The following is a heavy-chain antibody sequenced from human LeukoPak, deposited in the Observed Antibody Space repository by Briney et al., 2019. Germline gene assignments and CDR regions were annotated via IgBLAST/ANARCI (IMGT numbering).Heavy chain of an antibody. CDR1: GYTFTSYD. J-gene: IGHJ3*02. Sequence: ASVKVSCKASGYTFTSYDINWVRRAPGQGLEWMGRISAYNGNTNYAQKLQGRVTMTTDTSTSTAYMELRSLRSDDTAVYYCARFSGSYSRDAFDIWGQGTMVTVSS. V-gene: IGHV1-18*01. CDR3: ARFSGSYSRDAFDI. CDR2: ISAYNGNT. D-gene: IGHD1-26*01.